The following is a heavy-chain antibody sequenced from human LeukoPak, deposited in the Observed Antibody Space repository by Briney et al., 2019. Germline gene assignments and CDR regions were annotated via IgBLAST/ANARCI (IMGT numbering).Heavy chain of an antibody. D-gene: IGHD6-19*01. CDR2: LYYTGNT. CDR1: GGSISSYY. J-gene: IGHJ4*02. V-gene: IGHV4-59*01. Sequence: SETLSLTCTVSGGSISSYYWSWIRQPPGKGLEWIGFLYYTGNTNYNPSLKSRVTISLHTSKNQFSLKLSSVTAADTAVYYCARSAVGGLYYSDYWGQGTLVTVSS. CDR3: ARSAVGGLYYSDY.